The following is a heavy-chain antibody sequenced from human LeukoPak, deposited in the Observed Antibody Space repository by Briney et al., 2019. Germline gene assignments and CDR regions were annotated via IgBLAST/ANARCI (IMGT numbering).Heavy chain of an antibody. Sequence: SETLSLTCTVSGGSISISSYYWGWIRQPPGKGLEWIGSIYYSGSTNYNPSLKSRVTISVDTSKNPFSLKLSSVTAADTAVYYCARASSYYDSSGYLVRCAFDIWGQGTMVTVSS. D-gene: IGHD3-22*01. J-gene: IGHJ3*02. CDR3: ARASSYYDSSGYLVRCAFDI. CDR1: GGSISISSYY. V-gene: IGHV4-39*07. CDR2: IYYSGST.